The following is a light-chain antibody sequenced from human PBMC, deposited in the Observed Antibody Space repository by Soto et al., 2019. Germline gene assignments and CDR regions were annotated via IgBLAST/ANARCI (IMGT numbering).Light chain of an antibody. V-gene: IGKV3-15*01. CDR2: GAS. Sequence: IVMTQYPATLSVSPWERATLSCRASQTVSSNLAWYQQKPGQAPRLLIYGASTRATGIPARFSGSGSGTEFTLIISRLEPEDFAVYYCQQYGSSGTFGQGTKVDIK. CDR3: QQYGSSGT. CDR1: QTVSSN. J-gene: IGKJ1*01.